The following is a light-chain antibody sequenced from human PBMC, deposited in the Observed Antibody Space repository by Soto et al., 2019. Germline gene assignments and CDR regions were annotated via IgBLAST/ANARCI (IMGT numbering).Light chain of an antibody. CDR3: QQRSNWPPDVT. CDR2: DAS. Sequence: EIVLTQSPDTLSLSPGERATLSCRASQSVGSSLAWYQQKPGQAPRLLIYDASNRATGIPARFSGSGSGTDFTLTISSLEPEDCAGYYCQQRSNWPPDVTFGPGTKVDIK. CDR1: QSVGSS. V-gene: IGKV3-11*01. J-gene: IGKJ3*01.